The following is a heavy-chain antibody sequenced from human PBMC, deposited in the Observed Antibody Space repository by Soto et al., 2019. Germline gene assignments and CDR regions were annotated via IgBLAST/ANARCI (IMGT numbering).Heavy chain of an antibody. CDR1: GGSISSYY. J-gene: IGHJ6*03. Sequence: SETLSLTCTVSGGSISSYYWSWIRQPPGKGLEWIGYIYYSGSTNYNPSLKSRVTISVDTSKNQFSLKLSSVTAADTAVYYCARGHYGDFNYYYMDVWGKGTTVTVSS. CDR2: IYYSGST. CDR3: ARGHYGDFNYYYMDV. V-gene: IGHV4-59*01. D-gene: IGHD4-17*01.